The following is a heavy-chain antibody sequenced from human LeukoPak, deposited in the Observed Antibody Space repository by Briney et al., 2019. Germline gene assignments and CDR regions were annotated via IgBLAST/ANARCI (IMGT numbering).Heavy chain of an antibody. D-gene: IGHD4-17*01. V-gene: IGHV3-20*04. CDR2: INWNGGST. Sequence: PGGSLRHSCAASGFTFDDYGMSWVRQAPAKGLDWVSGINWNGGSTGYADSVKGRFTISRDNAKNSLYLQMNSLRAEDTALYYCAGWGSGDYDYYYYGMDVWGQGTTVTVSS. J-gene: IGHJ6*02. CDR1: GFTFDDYG. CDR3: AGWGSGDYDYYYYGMDV.